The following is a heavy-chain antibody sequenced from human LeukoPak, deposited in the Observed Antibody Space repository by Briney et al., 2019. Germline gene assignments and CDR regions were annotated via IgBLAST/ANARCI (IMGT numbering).Heavy chain of an antibody. D-gene: IGHD2-15*01. CDR1: GFTFSSYS. J-gene: IGHJ4*02. Sequence: GGSLRLSCAASGFTFSSYSMNWVRQAPGKGLEWVSYISSSSSTIYYADSVKGRFTISRDNAKNSLYPQMNSLRDEDTAVYYCAKGSANARPYYFDYWGQGTLVTVSS. CDR3: AKGSANARPYYFDY. CDR2: ISSSSSTI. V-gene: IGHV3-48*02.